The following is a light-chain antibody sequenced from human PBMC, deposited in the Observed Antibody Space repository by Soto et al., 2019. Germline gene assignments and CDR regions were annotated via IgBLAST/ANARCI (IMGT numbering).Light chain of an antibody. V-gene: IGLV1-40*01. CDR2: GNS. Sequence: QSVLTQPPSVSAAPGQRVTLSCTGSSSNIGAGYDVHWYQQFPGTAPKLLIYGNSKRPSGVPDRFSGSKSGTSASLSITGLQAEDEADYYCQSDDSSLFWVFGGGTKLTVL. J-gene: IGLJ3*02. CDR1: SSNIGAGYD. CDR3: QSDDSSLFWV.